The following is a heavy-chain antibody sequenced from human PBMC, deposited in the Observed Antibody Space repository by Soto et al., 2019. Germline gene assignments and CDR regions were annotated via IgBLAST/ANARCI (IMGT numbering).Heavy chain of an antibody. J-gene: IGHJ3*02. CDR1: GFTFSSYG. D-gene: IGHD1-26*01. Sequence: GGSLRLSCAASGFTFSSYGMHWVRQAPGKGLEWVAVIWYDGSNKYYADSVKGRFTISRDNSKNTLYLQMNSLRAEDTAVYYCARGSVGATGAFDIWGQGTMVTVSS. V-gene: IGHV3-33*01. CDR2: IWYDGSNK. CDR3: ARGSVGATGAFDI.